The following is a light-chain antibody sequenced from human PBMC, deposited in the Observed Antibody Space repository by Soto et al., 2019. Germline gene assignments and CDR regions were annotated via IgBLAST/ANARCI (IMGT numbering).Light chain of an antibody. CDR3: QQYNSYLT. CDR1: SSISSF. CDR2: DAS. Sequence: IQMTQCPSTMSASXGDRVTISCRTRSSISSFLARYRQKPGXAPKLXIDDASSLKSVVPSRFSGSGCGKEFILTISSLQPDDFATYECQQYNSYLTFGQGTRLEI. V-gene: IGKV1-5*01. J-gene: IGKJ5*01.